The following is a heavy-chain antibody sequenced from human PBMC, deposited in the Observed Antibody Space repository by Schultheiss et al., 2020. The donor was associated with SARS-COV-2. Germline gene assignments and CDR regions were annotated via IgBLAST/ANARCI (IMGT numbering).Heavy chain of an antibody. CDR3: ARSGDQLLPYNWFDP. CDR1: GGTFSSYA. D-gene: IGHD2-15*01. CDR2: INPSGGST. J-gene: IGHJ5*02. Sequence: ASVKVSCKASGGTFSSYAISWVRQAPGQGLQWMGIINPSGGSTSYAQKFQGRVTMTRDTSTGTVYMELRSLRSEDTAVYYCARSGDQLLPYNWFDPWGQGTLVTVSS. V-gene: IGHV1-46*01.